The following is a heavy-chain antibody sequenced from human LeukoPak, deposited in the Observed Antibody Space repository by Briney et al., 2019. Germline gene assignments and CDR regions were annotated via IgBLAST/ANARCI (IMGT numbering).Heavy chain of an antibody. V-gene: IGHV1-3*01. J-gene: IGHJ5*02. CDR2: INAGNGNT. CDR3: ARDFLDYYDSSGYLPRWFDP. D-gene: IGHD3-22*01. Sequence: ASVKVSCKASGYTFTSYAMHWVRQAPGQRLEWMGWINAGNGNTKYSQKFQGRVTITRDTSASTAYMELSSLRPEDTAVYYCARDFLDYYDSSGYLPRWFDPWGQGTLVTVSS. CDR1: GYTFTSYA.